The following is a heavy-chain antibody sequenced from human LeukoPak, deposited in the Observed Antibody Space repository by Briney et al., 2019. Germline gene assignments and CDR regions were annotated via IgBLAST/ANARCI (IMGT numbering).Heavy chain of an antibody. CDR3: ARHSGPGSYNWFDP. D-gene: IGHD3-10*01. Sequence: GGSLRLSCAASGFTFSSYAMSWVRQAPGKGLEWVSAIYSGGSTYYADSVKGRFTISRDTSKNTLYLQMNSLRAEDTAVYYCARHSGPGSYNWFDPWGQGTLVTVSS. CDR2: IYSGGST. CDR1: GFTFSSYA. J-gene: IGHJ5*02. V-gene: IGHV3-23*01.